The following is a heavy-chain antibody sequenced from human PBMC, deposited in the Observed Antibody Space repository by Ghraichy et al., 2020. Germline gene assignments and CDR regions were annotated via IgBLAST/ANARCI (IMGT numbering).Heavy chain of an antibody. CDR2: INQKGGDT. J-gene: IGHJ4*02. Sequence: GGSLRLSCSASGFNFNSYAMHWVRQAPGKGLEYVSGINQKGGDTYYADSVRGRFTISRDNSKNSLYLQMSSLRPEDTAMYFCVKDLPDLWGQGTLVTVSS. CDR1: GFNFNSYA. V-gene: IGHV3-64D*09. CDR3: VKDLPDL.